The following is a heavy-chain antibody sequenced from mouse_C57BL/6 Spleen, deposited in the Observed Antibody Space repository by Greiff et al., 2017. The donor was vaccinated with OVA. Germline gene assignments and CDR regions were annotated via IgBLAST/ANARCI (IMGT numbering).Heavy chain of an antibody. J-gene: IGHJ2*01. CDR1: GYTFTDYE. CDR2: IDPETGGT. Sequence: VKLQESGAELVRPGASVTLSCKASGYTFTDYEMHWVKQTPVHGLEWIGAIDPETGGTAYNQKFKGKAILTADKSSSTAYMELRSLTSEDSAVYYCTRNYYYGSKGYWGQGTTLTVSS. CDR3: TRNYYYGSKGY. V-gene: IGHV1-15*01. D-gene: IGHD1-1*01.